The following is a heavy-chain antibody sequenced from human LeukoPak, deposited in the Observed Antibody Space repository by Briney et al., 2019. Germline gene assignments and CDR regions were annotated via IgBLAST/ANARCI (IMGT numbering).Heavy chain of an antibody. CDR1: GGSFEHYF. V-gene: IGHV4-59*01. CDR2: VYYTGTT. D-gene: IGHD5-18*01. Sequence: MTSETLSLTCTVSGGSFEHYFWSWIRQPPGKGLEFIGYVYYTGTTDYSPSLRSRLTISADTAKNQFSLNLRSVTAADTAVYYCASHRRSHGAEYWGQGTLVTVSS. CDR3: ASHRRSHGAEY. J-gene: IGHJ4*02.